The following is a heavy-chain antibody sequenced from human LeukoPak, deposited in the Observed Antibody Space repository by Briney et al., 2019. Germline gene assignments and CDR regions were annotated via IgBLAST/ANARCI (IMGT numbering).Heavy chain of an antibody. CDR2: IYYSGST. V-gene: IGHV4-59*01. Sequence: SETLSLTCTVSGVSISSYYWSWIRQPPGKGLEWIGYIYYSGSTNYNPSLKSRVTISVDTSKNQFSLKLSSVTTADTAVYYCARGSSGYYVDYWGQGTLVTVFS. J-gene: IGHJ4*02. CDR1: GVSISSYY. D-gene: IGHD5-12*01. CDR3: ARGSSGYYVDY.